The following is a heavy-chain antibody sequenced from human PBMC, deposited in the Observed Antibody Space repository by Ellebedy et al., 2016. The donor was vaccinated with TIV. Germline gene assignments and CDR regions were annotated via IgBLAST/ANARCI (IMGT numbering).Heavy chain of an antibody. V-gene: IGHV3-23*01. CDR3: AKDQCSGGSCYSGNWFDP. CDR2: ISGSGGST. J-gene: IGHJ5*02. CDR1: GFTFSSYA. Sequence: GESLKISCAASGFTFSSYAMSWVRQAPGKGLEWVSAISGSGGSTYYADSVKGRFTISRDNSKNTLYLQMNSLRAEDTAVYYCAKDQCSGGSCYSGNWFDPWGQGTLVTVSS. D-gene: IGHD2-15*01.